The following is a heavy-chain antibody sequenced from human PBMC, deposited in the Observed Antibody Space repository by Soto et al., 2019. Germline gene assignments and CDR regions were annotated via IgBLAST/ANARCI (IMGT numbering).Heavy chain of an antibody. CDR2: INAGNGNT. CDR3: ARDRYDSLTGYFYYWFDP. V-gene: IGHV1-3*01. D-gene: IGHD3-9*01. Sequence: GASVKVSCKASGYTFTSYAMHWVRQAPGQRLEWMGWINAGNGNTKYSQKFQGRVTITRDTSASTAYMELSSLRSEDTAVYYCARDRYDSLTGYFYYWFDPWGQGTLVTVSS. CDR1: GYTFTSYA. J-gene: IGHJ5*02.